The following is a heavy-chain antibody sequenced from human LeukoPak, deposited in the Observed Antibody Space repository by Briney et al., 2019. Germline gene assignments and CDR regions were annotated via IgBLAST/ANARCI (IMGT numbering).Heavy chain of an antibody. CDR3: ASSTRTIRLDY. V-gene: IGHV4-39*01. CDR1: GGSISSSSYY. D-gene: IGHD4/OR15-4a*01. Sequence: SETLSLTCTVSGGSISSSSYYWGWIRQPPGKGLEWIGSIYYSGSTYYNPSLKSRVTISVDTSKNQFSLKLSSVTAADTAVYYCASSTRTIRLDYWGQGTLVTVSS. J-gene: IGHJ4*02. CDR2: IYYSGST.